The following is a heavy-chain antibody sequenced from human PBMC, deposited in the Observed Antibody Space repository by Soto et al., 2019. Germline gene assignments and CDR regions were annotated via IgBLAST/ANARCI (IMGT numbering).Heavy chain of an antibody. D-gene: IGHD3-9*01. Sequence: QVQLVESGGGVVQAGMSLRLSCAASEFMFRNYGMHWVRHAPGKGMEWLALISHDGTEKYYGDAVKGRFTISRDNSQNTQFLNMNSLRPEDTAVYSCAKGHPRWLVTYFDSWGQGILVSASS. CDR3: AKGHPRWLVTYFDS. J-gene: IGHJ4*02. CDR2: ISHDGTEK. CDR1: EFMFRNYG. V-gene: IGHV3-30*18.